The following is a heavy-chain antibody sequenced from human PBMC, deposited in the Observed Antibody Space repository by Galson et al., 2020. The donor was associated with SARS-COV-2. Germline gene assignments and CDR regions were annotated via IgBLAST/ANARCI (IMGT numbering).Heavy chain of an antibody. V-gene: IGHV3-30*02. J-gene: IGHJ4*02. CDR3: AKRASDSGNHFYYFDH. CDR2: IGYAANNK. D-gene: IGHD3-10*01. Sequence: GGSLRLSCAASGFTFSTFGMAWVRQAPGKGLEWVALIGYAANNKYYVDSVRGRFTISRDNSKNTLSLQMSSLGDDDTAVYYCAKRASDSGNHFYYFDHWGQGVLVTVSS. CDR1: GFTFSTFG.